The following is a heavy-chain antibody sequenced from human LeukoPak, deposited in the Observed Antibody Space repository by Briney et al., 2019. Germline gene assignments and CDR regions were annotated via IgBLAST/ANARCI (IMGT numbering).Heavy chain of an antibody. CDR3: ARDAQRGFDYSNSLQY. D-gene: IGHD4-11*01. CDR1: GFTFNHYG. CDR2: IWSDGTNK. Sequence: GGSLRLSCAAAGFTFNHYGMHWVRQAPGKGLEWVSVIWSDGTNKYYAASVKGRFTISRDDFDKTVYLQMSSLRPDDAGVYYCARDAQRGFDYSNSLQYWGQGTPVTVST. V-gene: IGHV3-33*01. J-gene: IGHJ4*02.